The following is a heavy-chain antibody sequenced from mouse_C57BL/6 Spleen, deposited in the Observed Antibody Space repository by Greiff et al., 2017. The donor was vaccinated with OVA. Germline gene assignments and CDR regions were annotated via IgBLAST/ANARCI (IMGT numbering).Heavy chain of an antibody. V-gene: IGHV1-69*01. CDR3: ARRGGYDPYYFDY. J-gene: IGHJ2*01. D-gene: IGHD2-2*01. CDR2: IDPSDSYT. Sequence: QVQLQQPGAELVMPGASVKLSCKASGYTFTSYWMHWVKQRPGQGLEWIGEIDPSDSYTNYNQKFKGKSTLTVDKSSSTAYMQLSSRTSEDSAVYYCARRGGYDPYYFDYWGQGTTLTVSS. CDR1: GYTFTSYW.